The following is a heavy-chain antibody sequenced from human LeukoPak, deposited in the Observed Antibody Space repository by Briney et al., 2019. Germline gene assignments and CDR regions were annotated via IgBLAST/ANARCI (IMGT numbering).Heavy chain of an antibody. D-gene: IGHD1-20*01. CDR1: GFTFSNYN. CDR2: ITSDGRYK. Sequence: RTGGSLRLSCAASGFTFSNYNMNWVRQAPGKSLEWVSSITSDGRYKYYVDSVRGRFTISRDNDKNSLFLQVDSLRSEDTAVYYCATEGRKIRAITGISFDYWGQGTLVTVSS. CDR3: ATEGRKIRAITGISFDY. V-gene: IGHV3-21*04. J-gene: IGHJ4*02.